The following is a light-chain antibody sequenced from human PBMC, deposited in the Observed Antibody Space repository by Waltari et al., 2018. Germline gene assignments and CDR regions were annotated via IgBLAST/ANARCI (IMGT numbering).Light chain of an antibody. CDR3: QSYDNSLNGLFV. V-gene: IGLV1-40*01. Sequence: QSVLTQPPSVSGAPGQRVTISCTGSSSNIGAGYDVHWYQQLPGTAPKLLIYGNPNRPSGVPDRFSGSQSGTSASLAITGLQAEDEADYYCQSYDNSLNGLFVFGTGTKVTVL. CDR2: GNP. CDR1: SSNIGAGYD. J-gene: IGLJ1*01.